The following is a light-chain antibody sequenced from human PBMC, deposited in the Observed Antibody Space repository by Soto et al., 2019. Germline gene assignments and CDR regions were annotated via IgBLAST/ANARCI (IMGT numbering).Light chain of an antibody. CDR2: GAS. J-gene: IGKJ4*01. CDR3: KRYGSSPLP. V-gene: IGKV3-20*01. Sequence: EIVLTQSPGTLSLSPGERATLSCRASQRVSSSYLAWYQQKPGQAPRLLIYGASSRATGITDRFSGSGSGTDVTLTISRLKPEDVAGYYCKRYGSSPLPFGGGTKVEIK. CDR1: QRVSSSY.